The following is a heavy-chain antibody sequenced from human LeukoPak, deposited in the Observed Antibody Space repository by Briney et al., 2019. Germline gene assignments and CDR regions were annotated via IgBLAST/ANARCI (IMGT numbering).Heavy chain of an antibody. Sequence: ASVKDSCKASGYTFTDYYMHWVRQAPGQGLAWMGWINPNSGGTNYAQKVQGWVTMTRDTSISTAYMELNRLRSDDTAVYYCARDQASAAVGTVYYYHGMDVWGQGTTVTVSS. D-gene: IGHD6-13*01. CDR2: INPNSGGT. CDR1: GYTFTDYY. CDR3: ARDQASAAVGTVYYYHGMDV. J-gene: IGHJ6*02. V-gene: IGHV1-2*04.